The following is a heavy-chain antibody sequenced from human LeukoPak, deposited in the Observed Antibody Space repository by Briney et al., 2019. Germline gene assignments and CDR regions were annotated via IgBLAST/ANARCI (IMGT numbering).Heavy chain of an antibody. CDR3: ARQYYYDSSGYYPEYYFDY. Sequence: GGSLRLSCAASGFTFSSYWMSWVRQAPGKGLEWVANIKQDGSEKYYVDSVKGRFTISRDNAKNSLYLQMNSLRAEDTAVYYCARQYYYDSSGYYPEYYFDYWGQGTLVTVSS. J-gene: IGHJ4*02. V-gene: IGHV3-7*01. CDR1: GFTFSSYW. D-gene: IGHD3-22*01. CDR2: IKQDGSEK.